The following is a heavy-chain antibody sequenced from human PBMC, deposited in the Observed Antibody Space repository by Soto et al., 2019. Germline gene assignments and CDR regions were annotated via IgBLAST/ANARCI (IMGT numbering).Heavy chain of an antibody. D-gene: IGHD6-19*01. V-gene: IGHV1-24*01. J-gene: IGHJ4*02. Sequence: QVQLVQSGAEVKKPGASVKVSCKVSGYILTDLSIHWVRQAPGKGLEWMGGFDPEDGETIYAQKFQGRVTMTEDTSTDTAYMELSSLRSEDTAVYYCAARSRYTSGQEFDYWGQGTLVIVSS. CDR2: FDPEDGET. CDR3: AARSRYTSGQEFDY. CDR1: GYILTDLS.